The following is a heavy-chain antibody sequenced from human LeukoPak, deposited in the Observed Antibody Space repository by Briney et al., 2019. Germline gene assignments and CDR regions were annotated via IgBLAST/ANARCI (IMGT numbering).Heavy chain of an antibody. V-gene: IGHV3-48*04. Sequence: GGSLRLSCAASGFTFSSYAMSWVRQAPGKGLEWVSYISSSGSTIYYADSVKGRFTISRDNAKNSLYLQMNSLRAEDTAVYYCARKRWFGEPAGYWGQGTLVTVSS. CDR3: ARKRWFGEPAGY. CDR2: ISSSGSTI. CDR1: GFTFSSYA. D-gene: IGHD3-10*01. J-gene: IGHJ4*02.